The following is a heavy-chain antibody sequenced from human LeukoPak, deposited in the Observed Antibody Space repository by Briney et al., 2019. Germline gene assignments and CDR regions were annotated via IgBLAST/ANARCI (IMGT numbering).Heavy chain of an antibody. CDR1: GGSFIGYY. V-gene: IGHV4-34*01. Sequence: SETLSLTCAVYGGSFIGYYWSWNRQPPGKGLEWIGEINHSGSTNYNPPLKSRVTISVDTSKNQFSLKLSSVTAADTVVYYCARLELATGPVDYWGQGTLVTVSS. D-gene: IGHD1-7*01. J-gene: IGHJ4*02. CDR3: ARLELATGPVDY. CDR2: INHSGST.